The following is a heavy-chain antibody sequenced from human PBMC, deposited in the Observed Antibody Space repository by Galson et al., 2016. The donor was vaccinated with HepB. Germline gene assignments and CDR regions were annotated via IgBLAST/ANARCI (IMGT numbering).Heavy chain of an antibody. Sequence: SLRLSCAASGFTLSSYSMNWVRQAPGKGLEWVSYISSSSSTIYYAASVKGRFTISRDNSKNSLYLQMNRLRAADTAMYYCAREGRDGWKSGGFDLWGHGIPVTVSS. CDR3: AREGRDGWKSGGFDL. CDR2: ISSSSSTI. J-gene: IGHJ4*01. CDR1: GFTLSSYS. D-gene: IGHD2-21*01. V-gene: IGHV3-48*01.